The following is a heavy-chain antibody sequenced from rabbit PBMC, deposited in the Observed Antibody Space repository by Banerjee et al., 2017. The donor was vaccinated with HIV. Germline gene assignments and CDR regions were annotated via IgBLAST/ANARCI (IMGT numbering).Heavy chain of an antibody. CDR2: IDAGSSGST. CDR1: GFSFSSSYY. J-gene: IGHJ4*01. D-gene: IGHD1-1*01. Sequence: QSLEESGGDLVKPGASLTLTCTASGFSFSSSYYMYWVRQAPGKGLEWIACIDAGSSGSTYYASWAKGRFTISKTSSTTVTLQMTSLTAADTATYFCARDLYTGRRQYNLWGQGTLVTVS. CDR3: ARDLYTGRRQYNL. V-gene: IGHV1S40*01.